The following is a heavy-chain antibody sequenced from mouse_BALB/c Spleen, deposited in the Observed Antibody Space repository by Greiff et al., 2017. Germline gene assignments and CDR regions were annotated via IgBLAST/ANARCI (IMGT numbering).Heavy chain of an antibody. CDR3: AFYDYDGAY. CDR1: GFNIKDTY. Sequence: EVQLVESGGGLVKPGASVKLSCTASGFNIKDTYMHWVKQRPEQGLEWIGRIDPANGNTKYDPKFQGKATITADTSSNTAYLQLSSLTSEDTAVYYCAFYDYDGAYWGQGTLVTVSA. CDR2: IDPANGNT. V-gene: IGHV14-3*02. J-gene: IGHJ3*01. D-gene: IGHD2-4*01.